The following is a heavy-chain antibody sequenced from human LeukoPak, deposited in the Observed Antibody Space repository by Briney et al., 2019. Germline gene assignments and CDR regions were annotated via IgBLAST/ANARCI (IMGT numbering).Heavy chain of an antibody. CDR1: GYTFTSYD. D-gene: IGHD3-22*01. J-gene: IGHJ6*02. CDR2: MNPNSGNT. CDR3: ASRYYYDSSGYLYYYGMDV. V-gene: IGHV1-8*01. Sequence: ASVKVSCKASGYTFTSYDINWVRQATGQGLEWMGWMNPNSGNTGYAQKFQGRVTMTRNTSISTVYMELSSLRSEDTAVYYCASRYYYDSSGYLYYYGMDVWGQGTTVTVPS.